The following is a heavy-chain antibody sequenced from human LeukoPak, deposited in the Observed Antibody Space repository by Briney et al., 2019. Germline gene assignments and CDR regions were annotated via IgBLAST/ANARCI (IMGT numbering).Heavy chain of an antibody. Sequence: PSETLSLTCTVSGGSISSSFYYWGWIRQPPGKGLEWIGSIYYSGSTYYNPSLKSRVTISVDRSKNQFSLKLSSVTAADTAVYYCARSLGGGPNYFQHWGQGTLVTVSS. CDR1: GGSISSSFYY. J-gene: IGHJ1*01. V-gene: IGHV4-39*07. CDR2: IYYSGST. D-gene: IGHD2-15*01. CDR3: ARSLGGGPNYFQH.